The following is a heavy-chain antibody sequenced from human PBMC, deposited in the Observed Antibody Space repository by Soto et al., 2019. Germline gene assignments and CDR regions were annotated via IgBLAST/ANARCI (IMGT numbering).Heavy chain of an antibody. CDR1: GFTFSSYA. CDR2: ISYDGSNK. CDR3: ARDTSPSYDFWSGYSPPYYGMDV. D-gene: IGHD3-3*01. V-gene: IGHV3-30-3*01. J-gene: IGHJ6*02. Sequence: PGGSLRLSWAASGFTFSSYAMHWVRQAPGKGLEWVAVISYDGSNKYYADSVKGRFTISRDNSKNTLYLQMNSLRAEDTAVYYCARDTSPSYDFWSGYSPPYYGMDVWGQGTTVTVSS.